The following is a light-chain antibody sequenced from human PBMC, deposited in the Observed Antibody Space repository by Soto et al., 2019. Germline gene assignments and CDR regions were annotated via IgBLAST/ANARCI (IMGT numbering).Light chain of an antibody. CDR3: TSYTSSSTLI. Sequence: QSVLTQPASMSGSPGQSITISCTGTSSDIGGYNYISWYQQLPGKAPKFIIYDVRNRPSGVSNRFSGSRSGNTASLTISGLQAEDEADYYCTSYTSSSTLIFGGGTKLTVL. J-gene: IGLJ2*01. CDR1: SSDIGGYNY. CDR2: DVR. V-gene: IGLV2-14*01.